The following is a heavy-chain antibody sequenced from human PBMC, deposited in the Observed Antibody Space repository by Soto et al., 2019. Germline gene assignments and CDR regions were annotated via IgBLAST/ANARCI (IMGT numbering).Heavy chain of an antibody. J-gene: IGHJ5*02. D-gene: IGHD3-16*01. Sequence: SETLSLTCTVSGGSISSGGYYWSWIRQHPGKGLEWIGYIYYSGSTYYNPSLKSRVTISVDTSKNQFSLKLSSVTAADTAVYYCARDSSIMYYPHNWFDPWGQGTLVTVSS. CDR3: ARDSSIMYYPHNWFDP. V-gene: IGHV4-31*03. CDR2: IYYSGST. CDR1: GGSISSGGYY.